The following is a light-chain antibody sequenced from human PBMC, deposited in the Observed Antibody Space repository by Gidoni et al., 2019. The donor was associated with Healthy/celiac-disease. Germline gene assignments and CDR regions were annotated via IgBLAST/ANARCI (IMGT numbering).Light chain of an antibody. CDR1: QDISSY. V-gene: IGKV1-9*01. CDR2: AAS. CDR3: QQLNSYPPA. Sequence: DIQLTQSPSFLSASVGDRVTITCWASQDISSYLAWYQQKPGKAPKLLIYAASTLQSGVPSRFSGSGSGTEFTLTISSLQPEDFATYYCQQLNSYPPAFGGGTKVEIK. J-gene: IGKJ4*01.